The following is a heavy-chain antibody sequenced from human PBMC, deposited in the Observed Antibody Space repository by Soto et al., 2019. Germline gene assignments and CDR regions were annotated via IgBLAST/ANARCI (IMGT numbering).Heavy chain of an antibody. CDR3: AXXXAIFGVXXXFDY. Sequence: PGGSLRLSCAASGFTFSSYGMHWVRQAPGKGLEWVAVIWYDGSNKYYADSVKGRFTISRDNSKNTLYLQMNSLRAEDTAVYYCAXXXAIFGVXXXFDYXGQGTLVTVS. V-gene: IGHV3-33*01. CDR1: GFTFSSYG. CDR2: IWYDGSNK. D-gene: IGHD3-3*01. J-gene: IGHJ4*02.